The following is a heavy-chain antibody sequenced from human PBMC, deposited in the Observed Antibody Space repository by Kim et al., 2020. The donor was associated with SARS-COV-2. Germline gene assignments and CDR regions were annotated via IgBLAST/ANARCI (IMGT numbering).Heavy chain of an antibody. J-gene: IGHJ3*02. CDR2: IKSKIDGGTT. CDR3: TTFPVRGLSAFDI. CDR1: RFTFSNAW. D-gene: IGHD6-19*01. Sequence: GGSLRLSCAGSRFTFSNAWLSWVRQAPGKGLECVGHIKSKIDGGTTDYAAPVKGRFTISRDDSKNTLYLQMSSLQTEDTAVYYCTTFPVRGLSAFDIWGQGTMVTVSS. V-gene: IGHV3-15*01.